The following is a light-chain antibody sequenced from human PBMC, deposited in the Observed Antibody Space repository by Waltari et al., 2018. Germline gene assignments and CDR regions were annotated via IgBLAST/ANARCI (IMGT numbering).Light chain of an antibody. CDR3: QVWDSDTDHFV. V-gene: IGLV3-21*03. CDR2: HNG. J-gene: IGLJ1*01. Sequence: SYVLTQPPSVSVAPGKTASITCGGNNIGSKSVHWYQQKPGQAPVLVIFHNGDRSSGIPERFSGSNSGDTATLTITRVEAGDEADYYCQVWDSDTDHFVFGTGTKINVL. CDR1: NIGSKS.